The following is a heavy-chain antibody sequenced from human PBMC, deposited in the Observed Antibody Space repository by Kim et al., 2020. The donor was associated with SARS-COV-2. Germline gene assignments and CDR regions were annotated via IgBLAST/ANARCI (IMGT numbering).Heavy chain of an antibody. Sequence: GGSLRLSCAGSAFAFSDSYMSWIRQAPGKGLEWVSYISSSGSHTNYADSVKGRFTISRDNAKNSLYLQMNSLRAEDTAIYYCARDREGAGSFCYWGQGTL. CDR2: ISSSGSHT. CDR3: ARDREGAGSFCY. D-gene: IGHD1-26*01. V-gene: IGHV3-11*06. J-gene: IGHJ4*02. CDR1: AFAFSDSY.